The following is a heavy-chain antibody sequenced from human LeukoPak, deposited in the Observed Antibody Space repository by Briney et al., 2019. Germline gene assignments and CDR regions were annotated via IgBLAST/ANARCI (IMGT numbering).Heavy chain of an antibody. CDR3: AKTPGSGWHHAFDI. D-gene: IGHD6-19*01. J-gene: IGHJ3*02. V-gene: IGHV3-30*18. Sequence: GGSLRLSCAASGFTLRSYGMHWVRQAPGKGLGWVAVISYDGSNKYYADSVKGRFTISRDNSKNTLYLQMNSLRAEDTAVYYCAKTPGSGWHHAFDIWGQGTMVTVSS. CDR2: ISYDGSNK. CDR1: GFTLRSYG.